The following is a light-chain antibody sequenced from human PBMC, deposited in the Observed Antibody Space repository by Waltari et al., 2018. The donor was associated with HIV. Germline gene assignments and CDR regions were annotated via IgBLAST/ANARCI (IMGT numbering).Light chain of an antibody. V-gene: IGLV3-21*02. CDR3: QLWDTTSDHPV. Sequence: SYVLTQPPSVSVAPGQTARITCGGDNIGSQSVHWYHQQPGQAPLLVVFDDGDRPSGIPERFSGSNSGNTATLTIGRVEAGDEADYFCQLWDTTSDHPVFGGGTKLTVL. CDR2: DDG. J-gene: IGLJ3*02. CDR1: NIGSQS.